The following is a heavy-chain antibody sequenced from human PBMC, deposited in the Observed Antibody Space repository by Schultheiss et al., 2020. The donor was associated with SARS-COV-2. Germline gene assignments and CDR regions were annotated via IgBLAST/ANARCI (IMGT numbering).Heavy chain of an antibody. V-gene: IGHV4-59*01. CDR3: ARGGGAAAGLFDL. Sequence: SETLSLTCTVSGGSISSYYWSWIRQHPGKGLEWIGYIYYSGSTYYNPSLKSRVTISVDTSKNQFSLKLSSVTAADTAVYYCARGGGAAAGLFDLWGQGTLVTVSS. CDR1: GGSISSYY. D-gene: IGHD6-13*01. J-gene: IGHJ4*02. CDR2: IYYSGST.